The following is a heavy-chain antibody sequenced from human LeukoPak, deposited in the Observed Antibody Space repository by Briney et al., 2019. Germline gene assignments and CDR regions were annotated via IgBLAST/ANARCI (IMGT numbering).Heavy chain of an antibody. D-gene: IGHD1-26*01. V-gene: IGHV1-69*04. Sequence: SVKVSCKASGYTFTSYDINWVRQAPGQGLEWMGRITPIIGTTKYAQRFQGRVTITADTSTSTAYLELRGLTYDDSAVYYCTRVTLRGSKYNWFDPWGQGTHVSVSS. CDR2: ITPIIGTT. CDR1: GYTFTSYD. CDR3: TRVTLRGSKYNWFDP. J-gene: IGHJ5*02.